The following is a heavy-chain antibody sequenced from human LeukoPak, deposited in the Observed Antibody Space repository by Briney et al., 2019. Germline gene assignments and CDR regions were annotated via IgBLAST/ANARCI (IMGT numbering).Heavy chain of an antibody. V-gene: IGHV3-7*01. D-gene: IGHD3-10*01. CDR3: TRIRGDYYFDY. CDR2: IKQAGSES. Sequence: GGSLRLSCAASGFMFSSYWMAWVRQAPGKRLEWVANIKQAGSESSYVDSVKGRFTISRDNPKNSLYLQITGLRAEDTAVYYGTRIRGDYYFDYWGQGTLVTVSS. J-gene: IGHJ4*02. CDR1: GFMFSSYW.